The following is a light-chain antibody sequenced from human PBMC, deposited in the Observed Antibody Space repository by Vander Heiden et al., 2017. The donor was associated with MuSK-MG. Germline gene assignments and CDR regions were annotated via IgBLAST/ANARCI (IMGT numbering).Light chain of an antibody. V-gene: IGKV1-39*01. J-gene: IGKJ5*01. CDR3: QQSYSTPH. CDR1: QSISSY. CDR2: AAS. Sequence: DIQMTQSPSSLSASVGDRVTITCRASQSISSYLNWYQQKRGKAPKLLIYAASSLQRGVPSRFSGSGSGTDFTLTISRLQPEDFATYYCQQSYSTPHFGQGTRLEIK.